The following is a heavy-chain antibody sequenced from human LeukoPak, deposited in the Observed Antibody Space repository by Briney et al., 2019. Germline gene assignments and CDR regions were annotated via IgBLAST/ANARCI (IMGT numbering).Heavy chain of an antibody. J-gene: IGHJ4*02. CDR2: IYYSGST. Sequence: PSETLSLTCSVSGGSISSYYWSWIRQPPGKGPEWIGYIYYSGSTNYNPSLKSRVTISIDTSKNQFSLKLSSVTAADTAVYYCARLTAISGWVDYWGQGTLVTVSS. CDR3: ARLTAISGWVDY. D-gene: IGHD6-19*01. CDR1: GGSISSYY. V-gene: IGHV4-59*08.